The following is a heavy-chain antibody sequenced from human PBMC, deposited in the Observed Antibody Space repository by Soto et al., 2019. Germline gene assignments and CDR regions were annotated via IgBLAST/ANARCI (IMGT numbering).Heavy chain of an antibody. V-gene: IGHV3-72*01. Sequence: QLVESGGGLVQPGGSLRLSCAASGFIFSDHYMDWVRQAPGKGLEWDGRIKNKANSYTTEYAASVKGRFTISRDDSKNSLYLQMNSLKTEDTAVYYCTRISLVGATGGRYFDYWGQGTLLTVSS. D-gene: IGHD1-26*01. J-gene: IGHJ4*02. CDR3: TRISLVGATGGRYFDY. CDR2: IKNKANSYTT. CDR1: GFIFSDHY.